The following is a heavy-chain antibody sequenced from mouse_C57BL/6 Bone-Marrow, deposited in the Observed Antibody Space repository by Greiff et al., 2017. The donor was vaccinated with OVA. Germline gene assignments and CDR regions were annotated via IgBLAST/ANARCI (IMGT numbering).Heavy chain of an antibody. CDR1: GFTFSDYY. Sequence: EVMLVESEGGLVQPGSSMKLSCTASGFTFSDYYMAWVRQVPEKGLEWVANINYDGSSTYYLDSLKSRFIISRDNAKNILYLQMSSLKSEDTATYYCARVLGSSAYWGQGTLVTVSA. D-gene: IGHD4-1*01. CDR2: INYDGSST. CDR3: ARVLGSSAY. V-gene: IGHV5-16*01. J-gene: IGHJ3*01.